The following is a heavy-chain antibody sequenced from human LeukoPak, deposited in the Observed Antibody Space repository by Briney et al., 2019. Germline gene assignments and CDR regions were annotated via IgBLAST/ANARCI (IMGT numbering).Heavy chain of an antibody. J-gene: IGHJ6*03. CDR3: ARAAGGWDKYYYYYIDV. CDR2: MYHSWST. V-gene: IGHV4-39*07. D-gene: IGHD1-26*01. Sequence: SETLSLTCTISGGSIYINNYYWVWIRQPPGEGLEWIASMYHSWSTYYNPSLKSRVSMALDTSKNQFSLKLSSVTAADTAVYYCARAAGGWDKYYYYYIDVWGKGTTVTVSS. CDR1: GGSIYINNYY.